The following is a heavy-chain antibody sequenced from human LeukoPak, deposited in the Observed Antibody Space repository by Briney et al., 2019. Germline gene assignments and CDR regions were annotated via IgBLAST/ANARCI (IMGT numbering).Heavy chain of an antibody. CDR3: ARMAVAGMDY. Sequence: PGGSLRLSCAASGFTFSSYSMNWVRQAPGKGLEWVSSISSSSSYIYYADSVKGRFTISRDNAKNSLYLRMNSLRAEDTAVYYCARMAVAGMDYWGQGTLVTVSS. V-gene: IGHV3-21*01. D-gene: IGHD6-19*01. J-gene: IGHJ4*02. CDR2: ISSSSSYI. CDR1: GFTFSSYS.